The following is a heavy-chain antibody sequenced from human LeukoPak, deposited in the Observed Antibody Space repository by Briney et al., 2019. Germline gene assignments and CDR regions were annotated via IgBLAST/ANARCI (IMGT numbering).Heavy chain of an antibody. D-gene: IGHD1-14*01. V-gene: IGHV3-20*04. Sequence: GGSLRLSCAASGFTFDDYGMNWVRQAPGKGLEWVSGINWNGGSTGYADSVKGRFTISRDNAKNSLYLQMNSLRAEDTALYYCARDLFGYNAFDIWGQGTMVTVSS. CDR3: ARDLFGYNAFDI. CDR2: INWNGGST. CDR1: GFTFDDYG. J-gene: IGHJ3*02.